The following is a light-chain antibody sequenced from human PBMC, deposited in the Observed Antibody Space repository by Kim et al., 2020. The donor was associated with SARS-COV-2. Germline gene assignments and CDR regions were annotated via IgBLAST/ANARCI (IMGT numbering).Light chain of an antibody. CDR2: GKN. CDR3: ASRDSSGDRVV. Sequence: SSELTQDPAVSVALGQTVRITCQGDSLRDYYASWYQQRAGQAPLLLAYGKNNRPSGIPGRFSASNSRNTASLTITGAQAEDEADYYCASRDSSGDRVVFG. J-gene: IGLJ2*01. V-gene: IGLV3-19*01. CDR1: SLRDYY.